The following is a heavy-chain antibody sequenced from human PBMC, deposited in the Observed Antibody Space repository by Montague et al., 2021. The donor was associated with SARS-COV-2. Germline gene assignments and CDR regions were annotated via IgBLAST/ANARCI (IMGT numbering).Heavy chain of an antibody. CDR3: ARTGVGGEFGWTNWCTDAFDI. Sequence: SETLSLTCAVSSGSITYYYLSWIRQSPGKGLEWIGYIYYSGNTNYSPSLQSRVTISVDSSKTQFSLRLTSVTAADTAVYYCARTGVGGEFGWTNWCTDAFDIWGQGTMVTVSS. V-gene: IGHV4-59*08. J-gene: IGHJ3*02. D-gene: IGHD3-16*01. CDR2: IYYSGNT. CDR1: SGSITYYY.